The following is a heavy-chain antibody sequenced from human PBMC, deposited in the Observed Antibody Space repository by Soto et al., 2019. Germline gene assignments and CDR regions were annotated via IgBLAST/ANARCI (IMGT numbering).Heavy chain of an antibody. Sequence: GASVKGSCKGSGYTFTGYVMDWVRQAPGQRLEWMGWIDAGNGNTVYLQKFQGRVTITRDTSASTVYMELSSLRSEDTAVYYCARDNSGWSDYWGQGTLVTVSS. CDR2: IDAGNGNT. CDR3: ARDNSGWSDY. CDR1: GYTFTGYV. V-gene: IGHV1-3*01. D-gene: IGHD6-19*01. J-gene: IGHJ4*02.